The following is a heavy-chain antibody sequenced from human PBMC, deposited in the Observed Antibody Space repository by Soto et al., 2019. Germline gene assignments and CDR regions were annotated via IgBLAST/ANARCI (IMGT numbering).Heavy chain of an antibody. CDR3: ARGSEYYDFWSGYAREIYFQH. V-gene: IGHV4-4*07. J-gene: IGHJ1*01. CDR1: GGSISSYY. Sequence: PSETLSLTCTVSGGSISSYYWSWIRQPAGKGLEWIGRIYTSGSTNYNPSLKSRVTMSVDTSKNQFSLKLSSVTAADTAVYYCARGSEYYDFWSGYAREIYFQHWGQGTLVTVSS. D-gene: IGHD3-3*01. CDR2: IYTSGST.